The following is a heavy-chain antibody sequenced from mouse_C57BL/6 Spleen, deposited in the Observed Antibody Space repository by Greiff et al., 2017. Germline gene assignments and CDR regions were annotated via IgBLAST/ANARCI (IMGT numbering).Heavy chain of an antibody. CDR2: ISYDGSN. V-gene: IGHV3-6*01. J-gene: IGHJ2*01. D-gene: IGHD2-5*01. Sequence: DVKLQESGPGLVKPSQSLSLTCSVTGYSITSGYYWNWIRQFPGNKLEWMGYISYDGSNNYNPSLKNRISITRDTSKNQFFLKLNSVTTEDTATXYCASSNYDYFDYWGQGTTLTVSS. CDR1: GYSITSGYY. CDR3: ASSNYDYFDY.